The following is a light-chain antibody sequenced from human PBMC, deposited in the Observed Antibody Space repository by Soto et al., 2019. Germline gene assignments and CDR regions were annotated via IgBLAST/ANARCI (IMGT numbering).Light chain of an antibody. J-gene: IGKJ4*01. CDR2: VAS. V-gene: IGKV1-39*01. Sequence: DIQMTQSPSSLSASVGDRVTITCRASQSISRYLNWYQHKPGKAPKVLIYVASSLQSGVPSRFSRSGSGTDFTLTISSLQPEDFATYYCQQSYTTPTFGGGTKVEMK. CDR1: QSISRY. CDR3: QQSYTTPT.